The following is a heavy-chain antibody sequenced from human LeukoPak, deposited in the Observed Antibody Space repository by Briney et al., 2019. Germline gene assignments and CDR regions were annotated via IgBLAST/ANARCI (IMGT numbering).Heavy chain of an antibody. Sequence: GGSLRLSCAASGFTFSNAWMSWVRQAPGKGLEWVGRIKNKTDGGTTDYAAPVKGRFTISRDDSKNTLYQQMNSLKTEDTAVYYCTTTGYNSGWYRYYFDYWGQGTLVTVSS. V-gene: IGHV3-15*01. J-gene: IGHJ4*02. CDR1: GFTFSNAW. D-gene: IGHD6-19*01. CDR2: IKNKTDGGTT. CDR3: TTTGYNSGWYRYYFDY.